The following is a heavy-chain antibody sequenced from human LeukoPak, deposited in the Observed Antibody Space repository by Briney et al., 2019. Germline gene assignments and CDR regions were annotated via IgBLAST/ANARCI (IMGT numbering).Heavy chain of an antibody. Sequence: SETLSLTCTVSGASVSSGSYYWSWVRQPPGKGLEWIGFISCRGNTNYNPSLKSRVTISVDTSKSQFSPKLSSVTAADTAVYYCASLYCSRTSCYMDPWGQGTLVTVSS. D-gene: IGHD2-2*02. J-gene: IGHJ5*02. V-gene: IGHV4-61*01. CDR2: ISCRGNT. CDR3: ASLYCSRTSCYMDP. CDR1: GASVSSGSYY.